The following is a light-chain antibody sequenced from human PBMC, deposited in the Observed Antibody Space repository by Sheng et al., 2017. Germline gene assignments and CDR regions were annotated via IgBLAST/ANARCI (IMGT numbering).Light chain of an antibody. V-gene: IGKV3-20*01. CDR3: QQYGSAPRT. J-gene: IGKJ1*01. CDR1: QTINTNY. Sequence: EIVLTQSPDTLSLSPGERATLTCRASQTINTNYLAWYQHKPGQAPRLVIYASSSRATGIPDRFSGSGSGTDFTLSISRLEPEDFAVYYCQQYGSAPRTFGPGAKVEFK. CDR2: ASS.